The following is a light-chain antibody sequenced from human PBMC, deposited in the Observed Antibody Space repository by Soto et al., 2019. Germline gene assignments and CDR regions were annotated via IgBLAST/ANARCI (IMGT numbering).Light chain of an antibody. CDR3: QQANSFPLT. CDR1: QTISSW. J-gene: IGKJ4*01. V-gene: IGKV1-12*01. CDR2: KAS. Sequence: DIQMTQSPSSLSGSLGDRFTITCRASQTISSWLAWYQQKPGKAPKLLIYKASTLKSGVPSRFSGSGSGTDFTLTISSLQPEDFATYYCQQANSFPLTFGGGTKVDIK.